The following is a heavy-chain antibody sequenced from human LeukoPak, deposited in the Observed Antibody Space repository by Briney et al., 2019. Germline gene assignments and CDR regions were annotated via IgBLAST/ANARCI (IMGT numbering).Heavy chain of an antibody. CDR2: INLNSGDT. CDR1: GFTFIDYY. CDR3: ARDTSKDGHNLFYL. Sequence: ASVKVSCKASGFTFIDYYINWVRQAPGQGLEWMGWINLNSGDTNFAQKFQGRVTMTRDTSTSTAYMELSRLRSDDTAVYYCARDTSKDGHNLFYLWGQGTLVTVSS. D-gene: IGHD5-24*01. J-gene: IGHJ4*02. V-gene: IGHV1-2*02.